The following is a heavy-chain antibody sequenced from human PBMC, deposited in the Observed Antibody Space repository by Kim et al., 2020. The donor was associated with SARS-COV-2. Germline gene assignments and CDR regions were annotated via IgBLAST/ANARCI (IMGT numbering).Heavy chain of an antibody. CDR1: GDTFSSYD. D-gene: IGHD3-10*01. CDR2: IIPIFGTA. CDR3: ASYLSGYYYGSGTEPHGMDV. V-gene: IGHV1-69*13. J-gene: IGHJ6*02. Sequence: SVKVSCKASGDTFSSYDISWVRQAPGQGLEWMGGIIPIFGTANYAQKFQGRVTITADESTSTAYMELSSLRSEDTAVYYCASYLSGYYYGSGTEPHGMDVWGQGTTVTVSS.